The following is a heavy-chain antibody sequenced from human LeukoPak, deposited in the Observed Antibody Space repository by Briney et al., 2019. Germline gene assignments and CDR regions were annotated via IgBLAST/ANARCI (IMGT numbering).Heavy chain of an antibody. CDR3: ASPRTAAMPTDAFDI. V-gene: IGHV3-53*01. J-gene: IGHJ3*02. Sequence: GGSLRLSCAASGFTVSSNYMSWVRQAPGKGPEWVSVIYSGGSTYYADSVKGRFTISRDNSKNTLYLQINSLRAEDTAVYYCASPRTAAMPTDAFDIWGQGTMVTVSS. D-gene: IGHD2-2*01. CDR2: IYSGGST. CDR1: GFTVSSNY.